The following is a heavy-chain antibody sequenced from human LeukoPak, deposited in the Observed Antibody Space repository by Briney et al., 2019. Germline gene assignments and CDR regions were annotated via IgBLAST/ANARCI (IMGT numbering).Heavy chain of an antibody. V-gene: IGHV4-59*01. Sequence: PSETLSLTCTVSGGSISSYYWSWIRQPPGKGLEWIGYIYYSGSTNYNPSLKSRVTISVDTSKNQFSLKLSSVTAADTAVYYCARLRHDYGDTEGPFDYWGQGTLVTVSS. CDR1: GGSISSYY. J-gene: IGHJ4*02. D-gene: IGHD4-17*01. CDR3: ARLRHDYGDTEGPFDY. CDR2: IYYSGST.